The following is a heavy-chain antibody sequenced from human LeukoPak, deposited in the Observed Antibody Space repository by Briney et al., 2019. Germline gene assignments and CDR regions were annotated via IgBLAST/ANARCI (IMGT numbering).Heavy chain of an antibody. CDR2: INPNSGGT. D-gene: IGHD3-22*01. Sequence: ASVKVSCKASGYTFTGYYMHWVRQAPGQGLEWMGWINPNSGGTNYAQKFQGRVTMTRDTSISTAYMELSSLRSEDTAVYYCARGPVRTMIVAELDYWGQGTLVTVSS. CDR1: GYTFTGYY. V-gene: IGHV1-2*02. CDR3: ARGPVRTMIVAELDY. J-gene: IGHJ4*02.